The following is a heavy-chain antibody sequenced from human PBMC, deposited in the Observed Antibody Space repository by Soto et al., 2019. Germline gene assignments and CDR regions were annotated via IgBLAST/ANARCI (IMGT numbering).Heavy chain of an antibody. CDR2: IYYSGSP. V-gene: IGHV4-31*03. J-gene: IGHJ5*02. CDR1: GLSMSSGGYR. CDR3: ARHRGDAELLWFGRFDP. D-gene: IGHD3-10*01. Sequence: PSETLSLTCTVSGLSMSSGGYRWNWIRQHPGKALEWIGNIYYSGSPYYNPSLKSRVTISVDTSKNQFSLELNSLTAADTAVYYCARHRGDAELLWFGRFDPWGQGTLVTVSS.